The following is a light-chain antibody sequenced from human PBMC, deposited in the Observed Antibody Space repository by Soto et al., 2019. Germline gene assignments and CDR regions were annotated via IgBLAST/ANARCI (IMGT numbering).Light chain of an antibody. CDR3: HQYNNWPPMYT. CDR2: AAS. V-gene: IGKV3-15*01. Sequence: EIVVTQSPATLSVSPGERATLSCRASQSIGNKLGWYQQKPGRAPRLLIYAASTRATGVPVRFSGSGSGAEFTLSISSLQSEDVAVYYCHQYNNWPPMYTVGQGTKVDIK. J-gene: IGKJ2*01. CDR1: QSIGNK.